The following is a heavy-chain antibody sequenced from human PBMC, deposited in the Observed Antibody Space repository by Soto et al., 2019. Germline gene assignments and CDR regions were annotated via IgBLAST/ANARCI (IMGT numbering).Heavy chain of an antibody. Sequence: GGSLRLSCAASGFTFSSYSMNWVRQAPGKGLEWVSYISSSSSTIYYADSVKGRFTISRDNAKNSLYLQMNSLRDEDTAVYYCATDYYDSSGQGYNFDYWGQGTLVTVSS. CDR1: GFTFSSYS. CDR3: ATDYYDSSGQGYNFDY. D-gene: IGHD3-22*01. CDR2: ISSSSSTI. V-gene: IGHV3-48*02. J-gene: IGHJ4*02.